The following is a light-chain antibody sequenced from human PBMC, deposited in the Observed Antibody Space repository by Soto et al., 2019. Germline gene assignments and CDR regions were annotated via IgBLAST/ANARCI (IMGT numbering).Light chain of an antibody. J-gene: IGLJ1*01. CDR3: SSYTSSSTLYV. CDR2: EVT. Sequence: QSALTQAASVSGSPRQSITISCTGTSSDVGDNNYVSWYQQHPGKAPKLMIYEVTHRPSGISNRFSGSKSGNTASLTISGLQAEDEADYYCSSYTSSSTLYVFGTGTKLTVL. CDR1: SSDVGDNNY. V-gene: IGLV2-14*01.